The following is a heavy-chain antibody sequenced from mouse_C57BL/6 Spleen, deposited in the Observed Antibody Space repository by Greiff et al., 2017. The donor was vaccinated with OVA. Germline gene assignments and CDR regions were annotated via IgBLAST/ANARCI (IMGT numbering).Heavy chain of an antibody. CDR1: GYTFTSYW. D-gene: IGHD3-2*02. CDR3: ARVETAQATAWFAY. J-gene: IGHJ3*01. Sequence: QVQLQQPGAELVKPGASVKLSCKASGYTFTSYWMQWVKQRPGQGLEWIGEIDPSDSYTNYNQKFKGKATLTVDTSSSTAYMQLSSLTSEDSAVYYCARVETAQATAWFAYWGQGTLVTVSA. V-gene: IGHV1-50*01. CDR2: IDPSDSYT.